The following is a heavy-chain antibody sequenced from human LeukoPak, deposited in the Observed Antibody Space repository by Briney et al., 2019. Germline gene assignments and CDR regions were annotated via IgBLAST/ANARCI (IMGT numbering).Heavy chain of an antibody. Sequence: GGSLRLSCAASGFTFSTYRMNWVRQAPGKGLEWVSSISSSSSYIYYADSVNGRFTISRDNAKNSLFLQMNSLSAEDTAVYYCAREVRVTTVLDYWGQGTQVTVFS. CDR3: AREVRVTTVLDY. CDR1: GFTFSTYR. CDR2: ISSSSSYI. V-gene: IGHV3-21*06. J-gene: IGHJ4*02. D-gene: IGHD4-17*01.